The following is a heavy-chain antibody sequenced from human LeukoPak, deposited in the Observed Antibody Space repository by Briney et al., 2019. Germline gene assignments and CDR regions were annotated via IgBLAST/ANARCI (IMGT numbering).Heavy chain of an antibody. CDR3: ARVVLLRAFSDGPRSRVMSVDP. CDR1: GGSFSHYS. CDR2: INESGST. V-gene: IGHV4-34*01. Sequence: PSETLSLTCAVYGGSFSHYSWTWIRQPPGKGLEWIGEINESGSTSYNSSLTSRVSISIDTSKKQFALKLNSVTAADTAVYYCARVVLLRAFSDGPRSRVMSVDPWGQGTLVIVSS. J-gene: IGHJ5*02. D-gene: IGHD2-21*01.